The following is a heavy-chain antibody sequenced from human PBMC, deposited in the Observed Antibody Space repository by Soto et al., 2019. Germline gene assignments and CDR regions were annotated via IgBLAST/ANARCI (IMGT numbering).Heavy chain of an antibody. CDR3: ARDTDTSMVDD. V-gene: IGHV1-8*01. Sequence: QVQLVQSGAEVKKPGASVKVSCQTSGYNFSAYYFNWVRQAAGQGPDWMGWLNPRNGQTGYVQKFRGRVTMTSDTSIATVYLELSRLTSEDTAIYFCARDTDTSMVDDWGQGTLVTVAS. J-gene: IGHJ4*02. CDR1: GYNFSAYY. CDR2: LNPRNGQT. D-gene: IGHD5-18*01.